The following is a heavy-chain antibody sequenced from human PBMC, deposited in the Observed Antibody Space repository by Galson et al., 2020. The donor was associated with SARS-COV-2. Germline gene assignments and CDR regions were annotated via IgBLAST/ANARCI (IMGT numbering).Heavy chain of an antibody. Sequence: ETSETLSLTCAVYGGSFSAYYWSWIRQPPGKGLEWIGEINHSGSTNYNPSLKSRVTISLDTSKNQFSLKLSSVTAADTAVYYCARGGIGVAAAGIVWFDPWGQGTLVTVSS. J-gene: IGHJ5*02. V-gene: IGHV4-34*01. CDR1: GGSFSAYY. CDR2: INHSGST. D-gene: IGHD6-13*01. CDR3: ARGGIGVAAAGIVWFDP.